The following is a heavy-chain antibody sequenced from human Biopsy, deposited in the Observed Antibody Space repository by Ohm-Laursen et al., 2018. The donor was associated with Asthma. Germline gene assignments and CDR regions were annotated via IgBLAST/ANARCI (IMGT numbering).Heavy chain of an antibody. CDR1: GFNFRSYG. J-gene: IGHJ4*02. D-gene: IGHD1-1*01. Sequence: SLRLSCTASGFNFRSYGMHWVRQAPGKGLEWVALISYDGSNQYYADSVKGRFTISRDNSKNTLYLQMNSLRAEDTAVYYCARKGNGWNGCDYWGQGTLVTVSS. CDR3: ARKGNGWNGCDY. V-gene: IGHV3-30*03. CDR2: ISYDGSNQ.